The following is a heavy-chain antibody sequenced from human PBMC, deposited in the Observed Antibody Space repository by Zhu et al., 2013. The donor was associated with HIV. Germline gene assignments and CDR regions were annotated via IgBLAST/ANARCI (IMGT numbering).Heavy chain of an antibody. D-gene: IGHD3-10*01. CDR1: GYTFTTNY. CDR2: TNPSGGST. CDR3: ARDAKFGSGSYYKPGYYYYYGLDV. Sequence: QVQLVQSGAEVKKPGASVKLSCKASGYTFTTNYVHWVRQAPGQGLEWMGVTNPSGGSTTYAQKFQGRVTMTRDTSTSTVYMELSSLRSEDTGVYYCARDAKFGSGSYYKPGYYYYYGLDVWGQGTTVT. J-gene: IGHJ6*02. V-gene: IGHV1-46*01.